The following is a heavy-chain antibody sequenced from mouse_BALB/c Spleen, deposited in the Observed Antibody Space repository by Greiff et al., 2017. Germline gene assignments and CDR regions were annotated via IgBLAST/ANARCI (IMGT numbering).Heavy chain of an antibody. V-gene: IGHV14-3*02. CDR3: ASMITTVYYAMDY. Sequence: EVKVVESGAELVKPGASVKLSCTASGFNIKDTYMHWVKQRPEQGLEWIGRIDPANGNTKYDPKFQGKATITADTSSNTAYLQLSSLTSEDTAVYYCASMITTVYYAMDYWGQGTSVTVSS. CDR1: GFNIKDTY. CDR2: IDPANGNT. J-gene: IGHJ4*01. D-gene: IGHD2-4*01.